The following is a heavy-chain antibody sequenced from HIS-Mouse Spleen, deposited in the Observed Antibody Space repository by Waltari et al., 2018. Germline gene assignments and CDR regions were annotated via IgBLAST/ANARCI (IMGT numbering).Heavy chain of an antibody. D-gene: IGHD6-13*01. CDR2: IYYSGST. J-gene: IGHJ2*01. CDR1: GCSISSRSYD. Sequence: QLQLQESGPGLVKPSETRSLTCTVSGCSISSRSYDWGWIRQPPGKGLEWIGSIYYSGSTYYNPSLKSRVTISVDTSKNQFSLKLSSVTAADTAVYYCAREIPYSSSWYDWYFDLWGRGTLVTVSS. V-gene: IGHV4-39*07. CDR3: AREIPYSSSWYDWYFDL.